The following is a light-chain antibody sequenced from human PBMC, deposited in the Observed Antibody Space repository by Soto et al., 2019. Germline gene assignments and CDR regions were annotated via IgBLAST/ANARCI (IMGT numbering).Light chain of an antibody. CDR3: QPRNPWPPVT. V-gene: IGKV3-11*01. CDR1: PSVTNY. J-gene: IGKJ5*01. Sequence: WTQTACTFSLSHGERATLSCRASPSVTNYLAWYQQKPGQSPRLLIYGAFNRATGIPARFSGSGSGTDFTLTISSLEPADFAVYYCQPRNPWPPVTIGQGTRPEI. CDR2: GAF.